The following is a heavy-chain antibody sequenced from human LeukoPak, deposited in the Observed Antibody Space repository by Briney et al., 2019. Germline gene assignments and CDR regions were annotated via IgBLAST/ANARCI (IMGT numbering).Heavy chain of an antibody. Sequence: GGSLRLSCAASGFTFSSYAMSWVRQAPGKGLEWVSAISGSGGSTYYADSVKGRFTISRDNSKNTLYLQMNSLRAEDTAVYYCAEVRDIVLMVYAIEGGYFDYWGQGTLVTVFS. J-gene: IGHJ4*02. CDR1: GFTFSSYA. CDR2: ISGSGGST. D-gene: IGHD2-8*01. V-gene: IGHV3-23*01. CDR3: AEVRDIVLMVYAIEGGYFDY.